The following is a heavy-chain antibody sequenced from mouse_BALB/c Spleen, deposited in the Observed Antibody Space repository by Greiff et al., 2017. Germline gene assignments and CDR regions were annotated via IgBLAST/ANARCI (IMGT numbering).Heavy chain of an antibody. D-gene: IGHD2-3*01. CDR3: VRVSDGYYGYFDV. V-gene: IGHV10S3*01. CDR1: GFTFNTHA. J-gene: IGHJ1*01. Sequence: EVQLVETGGGLVQPKGSLKLSCAASGFTFNTHAMNWVRQAPGKGLEWVARIRSKSNNYATYYADSVKDRFTISRDDSQSMLYLQMNNLKTEDTAMYYCVRVSDGYYGYFDVWGAGTTVTVSS. CDR2: IRSKSNNYAT.